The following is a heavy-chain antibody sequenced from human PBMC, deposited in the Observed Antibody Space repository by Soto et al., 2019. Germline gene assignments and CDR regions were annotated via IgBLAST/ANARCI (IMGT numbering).Heavy chain of an antibody. V-gene: IGHV1-18*01. CDR3: ARDLWIVVVVAARGYDAFDI. CDR2: ISAYNGNT. Sequence: QVQLVQSGAEVKKPGASVKVSCKASGYTFTSYGISWVRQAPGQGLEWMGWISAYNGNTNYAQKPQGRVTMTTDTSTSTAYMELRSLRSDDTAVYYCARDLWIVVVVAARGYDAFDIWGQGTMVTVSS. D-gene: IGHD2-15*01. CDR1: GYTFTSYG. J-gene: IGHJ3*02.